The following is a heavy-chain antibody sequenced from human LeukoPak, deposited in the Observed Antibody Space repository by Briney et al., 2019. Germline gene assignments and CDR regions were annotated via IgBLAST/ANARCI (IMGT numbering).Heavy chain of an antibody. D-gene: IGHD6-13*01. V-gene: IGHV4-30-4*08. CDR1: GGSISSGDYY. Sequence: PSQTLSLTCTVSGGSISSGDYYWSWIRQPPGKGLEWIGYIYYSGSTYCNPSLKSRVTISVDTSKNQFSLKLSSVTAADTAVYYCARELPGGAAAGTVDYWGQGTLVTVSS. J-gene: IGHJ4*02. CDR2: IYYSGST. CDR3: ARELPGGAAAGTVDY.